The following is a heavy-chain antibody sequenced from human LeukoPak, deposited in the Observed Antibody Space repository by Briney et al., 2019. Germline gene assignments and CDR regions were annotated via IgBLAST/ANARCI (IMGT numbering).Heavy chain of an antibody. V-gene: IGHV3-30-3*01. CDR1: EFTFNSYA. CDR3: ARERRSTIDP. Sequence: PGGSLRLSCAASEFTFNSYAMHWVRQAPGKGLEWVAVISYDGSNKYYADSVKGRFTISRDNSKNTLYLQMNSLRAEDTAVYYCARERRSTIDPWGQGTLVTVSS. CDR2: ISYDGSNK. D-gene: IGHD2-2*01. J-gene: IGHJ5*02.